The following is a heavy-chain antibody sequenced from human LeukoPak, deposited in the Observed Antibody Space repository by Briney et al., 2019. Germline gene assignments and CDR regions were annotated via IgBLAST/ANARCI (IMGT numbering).Heavy chain of an antibody. V-gene: IGHV3-21*04. CDR2: ISSSTSYI. J-gene: IGHJ4*02. Sequence: GGSLRLSCAASGFTFSSYSMNWVRQAPGKGLEWVSYISSSTSYIYYADSVKGRFTISRDNSKNTLYLQMDSLRVEDTAIYYCAKESPYASPRNYYFDYWGQGTLVTVSS. CDR1: GFTFSSYS. CDR3: AKESPYASPRNYYFDY.